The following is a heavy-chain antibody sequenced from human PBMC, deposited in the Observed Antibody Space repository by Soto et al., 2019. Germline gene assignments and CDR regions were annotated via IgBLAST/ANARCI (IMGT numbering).Heavy chain of an antibody. CDR3: GAGQSFSYY. J-gene: IGHJ4*02. Sequence: QVQLVESGGGVVQPGRSLRLSCAASGFTFSSYGMHWVRQAPGKGLEWVALISYDGSDKYYADSVKGRFTISRDNSKNTLYLQMNSLRVEDTAVYYCGAGQSFSYYWGQGTLGTVSS. CDR2: ISYDGSDK. CDR1: GFTFSSYG. D-gene: IGHD6-13*01. V-gene: IGHV3-30*03.